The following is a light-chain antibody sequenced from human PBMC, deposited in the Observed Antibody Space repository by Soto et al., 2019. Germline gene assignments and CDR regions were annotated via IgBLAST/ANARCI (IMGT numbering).Light chain of an antibody. CDR1: QSVSSSY. J-gene: IGKJ2*01. Sequence: EIVLTQSPGTLSFSPGARATLSCRASQSVSSSYLAWYQQKPGQAPRLLIYGASSRTTGIPDRFSGSGSATDFTLTISRLEPEDFAVYYCQQYGSSPYTFDQGTKLEIK. CDR3: QQYGSSPYT. CDR2: GAS. V-gene: IGKV3-20*01.